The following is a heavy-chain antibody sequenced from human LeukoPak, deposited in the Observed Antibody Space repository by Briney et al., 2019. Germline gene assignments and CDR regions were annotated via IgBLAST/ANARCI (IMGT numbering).Heavy chain of an antibody. D-gene: IGHD1-7*01. CDR2: VSPSSSYK. CDR3: ARDQGRELSPFEY. V-gene: IGHV3-21*04. Sequence: PGGSLRLSCGGSGFAFTDLTMNWVRQAPGKGLEWVSSVSPSSSYKTYADSVAGRFTISRDNAKNSLYLQMNTLRAEDTAIYYCARDQGRELSPFEYWGQGTLVTVSS. J-gene: IGHJ4*02. CDR1: GFAFTDLT.